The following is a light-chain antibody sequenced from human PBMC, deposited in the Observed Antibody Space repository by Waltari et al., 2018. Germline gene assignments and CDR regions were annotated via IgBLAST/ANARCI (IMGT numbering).Light chain of an antibody. J-gene: IGLJ2*01. Sequence: SYMVTQPPSVSVAPGKTAPISCEGHNIGGQSVHWYQLRPGQAPVLVVHDDSDRPSGIPERFSGSNSGNAATLTISRVEAGDEADYHCQVFDASSDVLFGGGTKLTVL. CDR1: NIGGQS. V-gene: IGLV3-21*03. CDR3: QVFDASSDVL. CDR2: DDS.